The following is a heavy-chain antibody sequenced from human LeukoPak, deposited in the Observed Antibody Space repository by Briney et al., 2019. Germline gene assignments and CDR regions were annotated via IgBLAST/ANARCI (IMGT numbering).Heavy chain of an antibody. J-gene: IGHJ1*01. CDR2: IKSDGST. Sequence: GGALRLSCAASGFTFSSYWMHWVRQAPGKGLVWVSRIKSDGSTNYADSVKGRFTISRDNAKNTVSLQMNSLRAEDTGVYYCARAPSEIGGYYPEYFRHWGQGTLVTVSS. CDR1: GFTFSSYW. V-gene: IGHV3-74*01. D-gene: IGHD3-22*01. CDR3: ARAPSEIGGYYPEYFRH.